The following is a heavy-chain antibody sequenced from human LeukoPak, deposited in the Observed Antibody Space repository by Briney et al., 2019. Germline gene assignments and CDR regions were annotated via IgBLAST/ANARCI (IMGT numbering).Heavy chain of an antibody. CDR2: INPNSGGT. Sequence: GTSVKVSCKASGYTFTGYYMHWVREAPGQGLEWMGWINPNSGGTNYAQKFQGRVTMTRDTSISTAYMELSRLRSDDTAVYYCARVRRDGYNPTDFDYWGQGTLVTVSS. V-gene: IGHV1-2*02. CDR3: ARVRRDGYNPTDFDY. CDR1: GYTFTGYY. J-gene: IGHJ4*02. D-gene: IGHD5-24*01.